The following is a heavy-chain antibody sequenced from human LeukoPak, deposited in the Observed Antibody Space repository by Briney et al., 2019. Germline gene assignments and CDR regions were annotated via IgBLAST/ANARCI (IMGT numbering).Heavy chain of an antibody. V-gene: IGHV3-7*01. CDR3: ARVTRDGYNSLFDY. CDR1: GFTFGSYW. Sequence: GGSLRLSCAASGFTFGSYWMSWVRQAPGKGLEWVANIKQDGSEKYYVDSVKGRFTISRDNAKNSLYLQMNSLRAEDTAVYYCARVTRDGYNSLFDYWGRGTLVTVSS. J-gene: IGHJ4*02. D-gene: IGHD5-24*01. CDR2: IKQDGSEK.